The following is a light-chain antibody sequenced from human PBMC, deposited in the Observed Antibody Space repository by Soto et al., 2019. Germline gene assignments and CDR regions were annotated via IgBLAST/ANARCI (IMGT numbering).Light chain of an antibody. CDR3: SSYTTSNTRQIV. CDR2: DVS. V-gene: IGLV2-14*03. Sequence: LTQPASVSGSPGQSITISCTGTSSDVGGYNYVSWYQHHPGKAPELMIYDVSNRPSGVSIRFSGSKSDNTASLTISGLQPEDEADYHCSSYTTSNTRQIVFGTGTKVTV. J-gene: IGLJ1*01. CDR1: SSDVGGYNY.